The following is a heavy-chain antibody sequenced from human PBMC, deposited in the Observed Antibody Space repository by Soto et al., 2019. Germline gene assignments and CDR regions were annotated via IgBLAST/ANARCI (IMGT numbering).Heavy chain of an antibody. J-gene: IGHJ4*02. D-gene: IGHD3-22*01. Sequence: SETLSLTCTVSDGSISNFYWSWIRQPPGKGLEWIGYISSSGNTNYNPSLKSRVSISVDTSKNQFSLNLTSVTAADTTVYYCARAPMVLTRSYFDSWGQGTPVTVSS. CDR2: ISSSGNT. V-gene: IGHV4-59*01. CDR3: ARAPMVLTRSYFDS. CDR1: DGSISNFY.